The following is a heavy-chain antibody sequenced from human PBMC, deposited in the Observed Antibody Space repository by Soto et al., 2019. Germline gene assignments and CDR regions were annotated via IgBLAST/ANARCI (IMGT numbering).Heavy chain of an antibody. CDR1: GYSFTNYW. Sequence: PVESLKISCKGSGYSFTNYWISWVRQMPGKGLEWIGRIDPSESQTNYSPSFQGHVTFSVDKSISTAYLQWGSLKASDTAMYYCARREKGPFTVTTTDDFYYGVDVWGQGTTVTVSS. CDR2: IDPSESQT. V-gene: IGHV5-10-1*01. CDR3: ARREKGPFTVTTTDDFYYGVDV. D-gene: IGHD4-17*01. J-gene: IGHJ6*02.